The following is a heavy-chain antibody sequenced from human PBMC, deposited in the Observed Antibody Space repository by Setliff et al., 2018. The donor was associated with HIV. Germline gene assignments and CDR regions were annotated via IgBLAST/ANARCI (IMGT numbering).Heavy chain of an antibody. CDR3: TRVRLLYSDSSPVWFDP. J-gene: IGHJ5*02. V-gene: IGHV4-59*11. CDR2: LYHSGSA. D-gene: IGHD3-22*01. CDR1: GGSISSHY. Sequence: ASETLSLTCTVSGGSISSHYWSWIRRPPGKGLEWIGYLYHSGSANYNPSLKSRVTISGDTSKNQFSLKLSSVAAADTAIYYCTRVRLLYSDSSPVWFDPWGQGTLVTVSS.